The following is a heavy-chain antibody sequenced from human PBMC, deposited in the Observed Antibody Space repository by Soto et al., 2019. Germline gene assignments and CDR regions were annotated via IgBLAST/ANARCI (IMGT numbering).Heavy chain of an antibody. Sequence: SVKVSCKASGGTFSSYAISWVRQAPGQGLEWMGGIIPIFGTANYAQKFQGRVTITADKSTSTAYMELSSLRSEDTAVYYCARASNYDILTGYSRGGMNYYFGMDVWGQGTTVTVSS. CDR2: IIPIFGTA. CDR3: ARASNYDILTGYSRGGMNYYFGMDV. V-gene: IGHV1-69*06. CDR1: GGTFSSYA. D-gene: IGHD3-9*01. J-gene: IGHJ6*02.